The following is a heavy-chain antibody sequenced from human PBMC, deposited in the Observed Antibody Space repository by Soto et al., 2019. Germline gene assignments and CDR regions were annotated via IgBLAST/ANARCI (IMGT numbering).Heavy chain of an antibody. Sequence: QVQLVQSGAEVKKPGASVKVSCKASGYTFSTYTMHWVRQAPGPRFEWMGWVNAGNGDTRYSQKFQGRVTLTRDTFAKTGYMELSSLTSEDTDVYYCARASSHHDGFDMWGQGTKVTVSS. CDR3: ARASSHHDGFDM. J-gene: IGHJ3*02. CDR2: VNAGNGDT. CDR1: GYTFSTYT. V-gene: IGHV1-3*01.